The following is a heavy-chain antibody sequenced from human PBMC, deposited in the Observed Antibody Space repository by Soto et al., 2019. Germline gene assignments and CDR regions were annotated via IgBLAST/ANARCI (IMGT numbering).Heavy chain of an antibody. Sequence: GGSLRLSCAASGFIFKNAWMNWVRQAPGKGLEWVGRIKSNYNGGTTTYAAPVMGRFAISRDDSKNTLYLQMNSLKTEDTAVYYCTTEIGNDHNRHYFDYWGQGALVTVSS. CDR1: GFIFKNAW. V-gene: IGHV3-15*07. J-gene: IGHJ4*02. D-gene: IGHD1-1*01. CDR2: IKSNYNGGTT. CDR3: TTEIGNDHNRHYFDY.